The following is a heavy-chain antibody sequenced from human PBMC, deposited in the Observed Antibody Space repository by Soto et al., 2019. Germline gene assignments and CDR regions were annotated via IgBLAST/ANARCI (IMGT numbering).Heavy chain of an antibody. CDR1: GYTFTGYY. V-gene: IGHV1-2*02. J-gene: IGHJ6*02. D-gene: IGHD3-10*01. CDR3: ARDLMAHYYGSGSYPYYYGMDV. Sequence: SVKVSCKASGYTFTGYYMHWVRQAPVQVLEWMGWINPNSGGTNYAQKFQGRVTMTRDTSISTAYMELSRLRSDDTAVYYCARDLMAHYYGSGSYPYYYGMDVWGQGTTVTVSS. CDR2: INPNSGGT.